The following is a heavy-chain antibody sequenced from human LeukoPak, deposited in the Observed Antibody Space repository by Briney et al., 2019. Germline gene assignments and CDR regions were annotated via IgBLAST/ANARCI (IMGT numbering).Heavy chain of an antibody. D-gene: IGHD3-10*01. J-gene: IGHJ6*02. V-gene: IGHV3-7*01. CDR1: GFTFSSYW. CDR2: IKQDGSEK. Sequence: PGGSLRLSCAASGFTFSSYWMSWVRQAPGKGLEWAANIKQDGSEKYYVDSVKGRFTISRDNAKNSLYLQMNSLRAEDTAVYYCARVITKLRGVLYGMDVWGQGTTATVSS. CDR3: ARVITKLRGVLYGMDV.